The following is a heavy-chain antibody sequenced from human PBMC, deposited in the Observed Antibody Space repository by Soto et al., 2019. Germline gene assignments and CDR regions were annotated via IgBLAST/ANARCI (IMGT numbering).Heavy chain of an antibody. J-gene: IGHJ4*02. CDR1: GGSFSGYY. CDR2: INHSGST. CDR3: ARGGNRFYFLLGYFDY. D-gene: IGHD3-16*02. V-gene: IGHV4-34*01. Sequence: SETLSLTCAVYGGSFSGYYWSWIRQPPGKGLEWIGEINHSGSTNYNPSLKSRVTISVDTSKNQFSLKLSSVTAADTAVYYCARGGNRFYFLLGYFDYWGQGTLVTVSS.